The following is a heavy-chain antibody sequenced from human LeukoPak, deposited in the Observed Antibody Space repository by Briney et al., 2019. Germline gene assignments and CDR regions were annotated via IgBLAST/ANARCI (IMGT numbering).Heavy chain of an antibody. CDR3: ARVAKYYYDSSGSFDY. J-gene: IGHJ4*02. CDR1: GGSISSSSYY. Sequence: PSETLSLTCTVSGGSISSSSYYWGWIRQPPGKGLEWIGSIYYSGSTYYNPSLKSRVTISVDTSKNQFSLKLSSVTAADTAVYYCARVAKYYYDSSGSFDYWGQGTLVTVSS. CDR2: IYYSGST. V-gene: IGHV4-39*07. D-gene: IGHD3-22*01.